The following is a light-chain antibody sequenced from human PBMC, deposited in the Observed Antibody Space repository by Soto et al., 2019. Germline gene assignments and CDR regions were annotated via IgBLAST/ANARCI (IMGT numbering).Light chain of an antibody. CDR2: GAS. CDR1: QSVGSTF. CDR3: QHYGSSPRT. V-gene: IGKV3-20*01. J-gene: IGKJ1*01. Sequence: EIVLTQSPGTLSLSPGERATLSCRASQSVGSTFLAWYQHKPGQAPRLLIYGASTRATGIPDRFSGSGSGTDFTLTISSLEPEDFAVYYCQHYGSSPRTFGQGTKVEIK.